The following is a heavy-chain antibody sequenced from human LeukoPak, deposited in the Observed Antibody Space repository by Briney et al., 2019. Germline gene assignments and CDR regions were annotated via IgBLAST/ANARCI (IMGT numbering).Heavy chain of an antibody. CDR2: ISYDGSNK. D-gene: IGHD6-13*01. CDR3: ARDLDSSSWYILWFDP. V-gene: IGHV3-30-3*01. CDR1: GFIFSNYA. Sequence: GALRLSCAASGFIFSNYAMHWVRQAPGKGLEWVAVISYDGSNKYYADSVKGRFTISRDNSKNTLFLQMNSLKPGDTAVYYCARDLDSSSWYILWFDPLGPGNPGHRLL. J-gene: IGHJ5*02.